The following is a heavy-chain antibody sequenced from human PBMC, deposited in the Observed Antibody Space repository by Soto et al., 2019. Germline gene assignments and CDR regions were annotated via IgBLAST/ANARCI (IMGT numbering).Heavy chain of an antibody. J-gene: IGHJ4*02. CDR1: GFTFSSYA. V-gene: IGHV3-23*01. D-gene: IGHD3-3*01. CDR3: AXGITLFGVAPPLAPSDY. Sequence: PGGSLRLSCAASGFTFSSYAMSWVRQAPGKGLEWVSTVSVSGGTTYYADSVKGRFTISRDNPKNTLYLQMNSLRVEDTAAYYCAXGITLFGVAPPLAPSDYWGRGTLVTVSS. CDR2: VSVSGGTT.